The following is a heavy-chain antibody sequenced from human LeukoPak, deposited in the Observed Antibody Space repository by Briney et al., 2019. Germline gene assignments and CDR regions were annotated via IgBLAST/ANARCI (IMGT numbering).Heavy chain of an antibody. V-gene: IGHV1-2*02. CDR3: ARMGLRNRFDY. D-gene: IGHD1-14*01. CDR2: INPNSGGT. CDR1: GYTFTGYY. Sequence: ASVKVSCKASGYTFTGYYMHWVRQAPGQGLEWMGWINPNSGGTNYAQNFQGRVTMTRDTSISTAYMELSRLRSDDTAVYYCARMGLRNRFDYWGQGTLVTVSS. J-gene: IGHJ4*02.